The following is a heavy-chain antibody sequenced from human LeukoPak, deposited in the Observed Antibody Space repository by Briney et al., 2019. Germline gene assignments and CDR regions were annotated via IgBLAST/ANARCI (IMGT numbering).Heavy chain of an antibody. D-gene: IGHD3-10*01. J-gene: IGHJ5*02. CDR1: GGSFSGYY. V-gene: IGHV4-34*01. Sequence: PSETLSLTCAVYGGSFSGYYWSWIRQPPGKGLEWIGEINHSGSTNYNPSLKSRVTISVDTSKNQFSLKLSSVTAADTAVYYCAREPHRYGSGAPWGQGTLVTVSS. CDR3: AREPHRYGSGAP. CDR2: INHSGST.